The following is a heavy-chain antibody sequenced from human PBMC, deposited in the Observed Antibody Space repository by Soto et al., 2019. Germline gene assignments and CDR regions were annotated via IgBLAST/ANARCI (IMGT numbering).Heavy chain of an antibody. CDR2: ISAYNGNT. Sequence: QVQLVQSGAEVKKPGASVKVSCKASGYTFTSYGISWVRQAPGQGLEWMGWISAYNGNTNYAQKLQGRVTMTTDTSTSTAYMELRSLRSDDTAVYYCSRATYYDFWGGYYSVRYFYYWGQGTQVTVSS. J-gene: IGHJ4*02. CDR3: SRATYYDFWGGYYSVRYFYY. CDR1: GYTFTSYG. V-gene: IGHV1-18*01. D-gene: IGHD3-3*01.